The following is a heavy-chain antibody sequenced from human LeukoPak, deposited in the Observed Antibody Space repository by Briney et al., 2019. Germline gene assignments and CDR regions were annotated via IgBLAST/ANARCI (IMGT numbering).Heavy chain of an antibody. CDR2: INSNSGGA. Sequence: ASVKVSRKGSGYTFTGYYIHWVRQAPGQGLEWMGWINSNSGGAKYAQKFQGRVTMTRDTSISTAYMELTRLRSDDTAVYYCATSVRYFDWILSSPFDYWGQGTLVTVSS. D-gene: IGHD3-9*01. V-gene: IGHV1-2*02. J-gene: IGHJ4*02. CDR3: ATSVRYFDWILSSPFDY. CDR1: GYTFTGYY.